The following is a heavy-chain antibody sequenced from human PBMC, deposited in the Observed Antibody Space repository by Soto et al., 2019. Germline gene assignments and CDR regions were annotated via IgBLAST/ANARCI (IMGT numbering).Heavy chain of an antibody. D-gene: IGHD1-7*01. J-gene: IGHJ3*02. CDR2: IYYSGST. V-gene: IGHV4-59*01. CDR3: ARDQTGTTSSFDSDAFDI. Sequence: PSXTLCLTCTVSGGSISSYYWSCIRQPPFKGLEWIGYIYYSGSTNYNPSLKSRVTISVDTSKNQFSLKLSSVTAADTAVYYCARDQTGTTSSFDSDAFDIWGQGTMVTVSS. CDR1: GGSISSYY.